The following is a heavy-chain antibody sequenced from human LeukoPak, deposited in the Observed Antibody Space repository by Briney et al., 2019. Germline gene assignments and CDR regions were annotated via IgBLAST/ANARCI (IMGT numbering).Heavy chain of an antibody. Sequence: GASVKVSCKISGHTLTELSIHWVRQAPGKGLEGMGGFDTQEGETIFAQNFQGRVTMTEDTSSDTAYMELSSLTSEDPAVYYCATPPVWFGEFMSGNSILGYFQDWGQGTLVTVSS. CDR2: FDTQEGET. CDR1: GHTLTELS. CDR3: ATPPVWFGEFMSGNSILGYFQD. D-gene: IGHD3-10*01. J-gene: IGHJ1*01. V-gene: IGHV1-24*01.